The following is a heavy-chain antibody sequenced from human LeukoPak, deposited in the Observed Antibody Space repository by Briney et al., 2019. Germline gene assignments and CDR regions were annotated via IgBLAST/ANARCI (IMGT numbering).Heavy chain of an antibody. J-gene: IGHJ4*02. CDR1: GFTFNSYS. CDR2: ISSSASTI. V-gene: IGHV3-48*01. Sequence: GGSLRLSCAASGFTFNSYSMNWVRQAPGKGLEWISYISSSASTIYYAASVKGRFSISRDNAKNSLYLQMNSLRAEDTAVYYRVRGIWNDPYYWGQGTPVTVSS. CDR3: VRGIWNDPYY. D-gene: IGHD1-1*01.